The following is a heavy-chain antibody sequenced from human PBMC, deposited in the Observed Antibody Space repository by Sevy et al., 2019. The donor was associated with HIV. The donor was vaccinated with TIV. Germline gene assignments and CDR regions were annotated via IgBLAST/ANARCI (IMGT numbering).Heavy chain of an antibody. CDR1: GFTFGTFG. D-gene: IGHD3-9*01. J-gene: IGHJ6*02. CDR2: ISYDGSSK. Sequence: LSLTCAASGFTFGTFGMHWVRQAPGKGLEWVAVISYDGSSKCYGDSVKGRFIISRDNSKNTLYLQMSSLRPEDTAMYYCAKDFTGYNGMDVWGQGTTVTVSS. V-gene: IGHV3-30*18. CDR3: AKDFTGYNGMDV.